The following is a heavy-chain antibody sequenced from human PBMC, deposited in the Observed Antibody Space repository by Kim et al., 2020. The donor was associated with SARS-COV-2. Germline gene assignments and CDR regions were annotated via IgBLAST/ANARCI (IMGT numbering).Heavy chain of an antibody. Sequence: SETLSLTCTVSGGSVSSGSYFWSWIRQPPGKGVEWIGYIYYSGNNNYNPSLKSRVTMSVDTSKNQFSLKLRSVTAADTAVYYCARAPNDFWSGYPYYFDYCGQGTLFTVSS. CDR1: GGSVSSGSYF. D-gene: IGHD3-3*01. CDR3: ARAPNDFWSGYPYYFDY. CDR2: IYYSGNN. J-gene: IGHJ4*02. V-gene: IGHV4-61*01.